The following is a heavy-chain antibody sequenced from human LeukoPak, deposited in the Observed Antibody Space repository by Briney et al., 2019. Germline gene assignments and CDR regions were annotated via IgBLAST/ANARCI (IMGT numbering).Heavy chain of an antibody. CDR1: GFTFSNYG. CDR2: ISGSGAST. CDR3: AKAGENIVVVPAGYFDY. D-gene: IGHD2-2*01. Sequence: GGSLRLSCAASGFTFSNYGLSWVRQAPGKGLEWISAISGSGASTYYADSVKGRFTISRDNSKNTLYLQMNSLRAEDTADYYCAKAGENIVVVPAGYFDYWGKGTLV. J-gene: IGHJ4*02. V-gene: IGHV3-23*01.